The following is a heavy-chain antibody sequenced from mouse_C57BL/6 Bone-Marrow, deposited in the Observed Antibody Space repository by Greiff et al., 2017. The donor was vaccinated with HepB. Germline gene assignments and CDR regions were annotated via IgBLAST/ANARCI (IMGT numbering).Heavy chain of an antibody. CDR1: GFTFSDYG. V-gene: IGHV5-17*01. J-gene: IGHJ2*01. CDR2: ISSGSSTI. Sequence: EVKLEESGGGLVKPGGSLKLSCAASGFTFSDYGMHWVRQAPEKGLEWVAYISSGSSTIYYADTVKGRFIISRDNAKNTLFLQMTSLRSEDTAMYYCARGVYYFDYWGQGTTLTVSS. CDR3: ARGVYYFDY.